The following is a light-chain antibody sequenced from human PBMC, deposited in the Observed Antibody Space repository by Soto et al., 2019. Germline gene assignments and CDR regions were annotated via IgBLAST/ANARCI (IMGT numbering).Light chain of an antibody. CDR1: SSDIGAYNF. V-gene: IGLV2-14*03. CDR2: DVN. CDR3: TSWTTSTTMI. Sequence: QSALTQPASVSGSPGQSITISCTGTSSDIGAYNFVSWYQPHPGKAPKLMLYDVNIRPSGVSNRFSGSKSGNTASLTISGLQAEDEADYYCTSWTTSTTMIFGGGTQLTVL. J-gene: IGLJ2*01.